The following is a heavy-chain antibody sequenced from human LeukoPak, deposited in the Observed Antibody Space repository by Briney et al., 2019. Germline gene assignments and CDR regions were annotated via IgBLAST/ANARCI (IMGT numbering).Heavy chain of an antibody. CDR1: GFTFSSYS. Sequence: GGSLRLSCAASGFTFSSYSMNWVRQAPGKGLEWVSSISSSSGYIYYADSVKGRFTISRDNSKNTLYLQMNSLRAEDTAVYYCARAGHYYYYYMDVWGKGTTVTVSS. CDR2: ISSSSGYI. J-gene: IGHJ6*03. CDR3: ARAGHYYYYYMDV. V-gene: IGHV3-21*01.